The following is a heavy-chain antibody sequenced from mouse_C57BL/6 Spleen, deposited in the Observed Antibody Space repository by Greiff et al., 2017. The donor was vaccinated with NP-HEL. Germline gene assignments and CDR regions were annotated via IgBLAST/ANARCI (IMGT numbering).Heavy chain of an antibody. Sequence: VQLQQSGAELVKPGASVKLSCTASGFTIKDYYMHWVKQRPEQGLEWIGRIDPEDGETKYAPKFPGKATITADTSSNTAYLQLSSLTAEDTAVYYGARSQGAYYSNFAWFAYWGQGTLVTVSA. D-gene: IGHD2-5*01. J-gene: IGHJ3*01. CDR2: IDPEDGET. CDR1: GFTIKDYY. CDR3: ARSQGAYYSNFAWFAY. V-gene: IGHV14-2*01.